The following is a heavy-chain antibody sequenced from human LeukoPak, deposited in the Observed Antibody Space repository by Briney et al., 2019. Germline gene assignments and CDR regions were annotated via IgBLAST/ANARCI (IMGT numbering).Heavy chain of an antibody. J-gene: IGHJ2*01. CDR1: GGSISSFY. CDR2: ISYSGST. D-gene: IGHD6-19*01. V-gene: IGHV4-59*08. Sequence: SSETLSLTCTVSGGSISSFYWSWIRQPPGKGLEWIGFISYSGSTNYSPSLKSRVTISVDTSKNQFSLNLSSVTAADTAVYYCASLPSIAVAGYWYFDLWGRGTLVTVSS. CDR3: ASLPSIAVAGYWYFDL.